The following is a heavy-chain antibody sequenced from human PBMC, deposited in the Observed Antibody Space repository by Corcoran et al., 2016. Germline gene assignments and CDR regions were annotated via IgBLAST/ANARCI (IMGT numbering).Heavy chain of an antibody. CDR2: IYHSGST. D-gene: IGHD6-13*01. CDR1: GGSISSSNW. J-gene: IGHJ4*02. V-gene: IGHV4-4*02. Sequence: QVQLQESGPGLVKPSGTLSLTCAVSGGSISSSNWWSWVRQPPGKGLEWIGEIYHSGSTNYNPSLKSRVTISVDKSKNQFSLKLSSVTAADTAVYYCAGDLVAAAGMTGNAHWGQGTLVTVAS. CDR3: AGDLVAAAGMTGNAH.